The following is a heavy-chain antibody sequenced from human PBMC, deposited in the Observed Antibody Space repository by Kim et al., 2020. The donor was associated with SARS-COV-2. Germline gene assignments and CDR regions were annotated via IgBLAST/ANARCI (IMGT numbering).Heavy chain of an antibody. V-gene: IGHV6-1*01. J-gene: IGHJ5*02. D-gene: IGHD1-26*01. CDR3: ARVEWELPGWFDP. Sequence: YAVSVKSRITINPDTSKNQFSLQLNSVTPEDMAVYYCARVEWELPGWFDPWGQGTLVTVSS.